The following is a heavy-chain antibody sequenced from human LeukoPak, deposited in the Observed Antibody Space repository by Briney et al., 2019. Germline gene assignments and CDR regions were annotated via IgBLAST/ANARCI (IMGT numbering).Heavy chain of an antibody. J-gene: IGHJ4*02. CDR3: AKVETSGGANCYALDY. V-gene: IGHV3-23*01. Sequence: GGSLRLSCAASGFTFSGYAMTWVRQAPDKGLEWVSAISGSDGSTHYADSVKGRFTISRDDSQNTLYLQMNSLSAEDTAVYYCAKVETSGGANCYALDYWGQGTLVTVSS. CDR1: GFTFSGYA. D-gene: IGHD2-2*01. CDR2: ISGSDGST.